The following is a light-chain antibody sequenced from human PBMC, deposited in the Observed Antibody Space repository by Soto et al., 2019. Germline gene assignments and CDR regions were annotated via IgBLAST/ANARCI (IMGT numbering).Light chain of an antibody. CDR3: SSYTSTSVV. CDR1: SSDVDGYNF. V-gene: IGLV2-14*01. Sequence: SALTQPASVSGSPGQSITISCTGTSSDVDGYNFVSWYQHHPGKAPKLMIYEVNYRPSGVSNRFSGSKSGNTASLTISGLHAEDEADYFCSSYTSTSVVFGGGTKLTVL. CDR2: EVN. J-gene: IGLJ3*02.